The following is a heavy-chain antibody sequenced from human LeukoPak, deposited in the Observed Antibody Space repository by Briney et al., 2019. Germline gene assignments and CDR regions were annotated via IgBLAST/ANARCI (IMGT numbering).Heavy chain of an antibody. CDR1: GFSFSTYT. CDR2: ITDSGKP. CDR3: ASRNYYLDH. Sequence: GGSLRLSCTASGFSFSTYTMTWVRQAPGKGLEWVSGITDSGKPCYADSVKGRFTISRDNSKSTLYLQINSLRAEDTAVYYCASRNYYLDHWDQGALVTVSS. V-gene: IGHV3-23*01. J-gene: IGHJ4*02. D-gene: IGHD3-10*01.